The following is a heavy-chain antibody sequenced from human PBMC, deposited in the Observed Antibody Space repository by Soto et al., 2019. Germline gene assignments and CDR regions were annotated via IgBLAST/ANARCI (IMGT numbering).Heavy chain of an antibody. CDR2: ISGSGGST. D-gene: IGHD6-13*01. V-gene: IGHV3-23*01. CDR1: GFTFSSYA. Sequence: GGSLRLSCAASGFTFSSYAMSWVRQAPGKGLEWVSAISGSGGSTYYADSVKGRFTISRDNSKNTLYLQMNSLRAEDTAVYYCANLWLGYSSRNAFDIWGQGTMVTVSS. CDR3: ANLWLGYSSRNAFDI. J-gene: IGHJ3*02.